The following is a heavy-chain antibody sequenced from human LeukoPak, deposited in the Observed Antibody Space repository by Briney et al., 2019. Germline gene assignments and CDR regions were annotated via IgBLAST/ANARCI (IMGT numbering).Heavy chain of an antibody. CDR3: ARAPGVRGGTTQPIDS. V-gene: IGHV3-9*01. J-gene: IGHJ4*02. CDR2: ISWNSGSI. CDR1: GFTFDDYA. D-gene: IGHD1-7*01. Sequence: GGSLRLSCAASGFTFDDYAMHWVRQAPGKGLEWVSGISWNSGSIGYADSVKGRFTISRDNSKNTLYLQMNSLRTEDTAVYYCARAPGVRGGTTQPIDSWGQGTLVTVSS.